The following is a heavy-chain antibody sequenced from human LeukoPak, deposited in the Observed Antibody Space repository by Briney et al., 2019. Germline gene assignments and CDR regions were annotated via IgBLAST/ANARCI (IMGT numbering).Heavy chain of an antibody. J-gene: IGHJ4*02. V-gene: IGHV3-11*01. CDR1: GFTFSDYY. D-gene: IGHD2-2*01. CDR2: ISHRVSDV. Sequence: GGSLRLSCAASGFTFSDYYMSWIRQAPGKGLEWVSYISHRVSDVQYADSVKGRFTISRDNARNSLYLQMNGLRAEDTAVYYCARPGYCSSTSCYEFDYWGQGTLVTVSS. CDR3: ARPGYCSSTSCYEFDY.